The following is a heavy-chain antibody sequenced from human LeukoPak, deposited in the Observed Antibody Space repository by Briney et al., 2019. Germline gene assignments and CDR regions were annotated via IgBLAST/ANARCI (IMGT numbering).Heavy chain of an antibody. CDR3: ARSRGYSGYDHFDY. V-gene: IGHV1-69*06. CDR2: IIPIFGTA. CDR1: GGTFSNYA. J-gene: IGHJ4*02. D-gene: IGHD5-12*01. Sequence: WASVKVSCKASGGTFSNYAISWVRQAPGQGLEWMGGIIPIFGTANYAQKFRGRVTITADKSTRTAYMELSSLRSEDTAVYYCARSRGYSGYDHFDYWGQGTLVTVSS.